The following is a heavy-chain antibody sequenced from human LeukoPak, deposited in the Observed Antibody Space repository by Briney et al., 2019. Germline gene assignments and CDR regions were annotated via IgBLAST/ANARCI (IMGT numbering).Heavy chain of an antibody. V-gene: IGHV3-48*04. D-gene: IGHD3-3*02. Sequence: PGGSLRLSCATSGFTFNDYAMNWVRQAPGKGLEWVSYISSSGTTIYYADSVKGRFTISRDNANNSLYLQMHSLRAEDTALYYCVRPASTFPLGYWGQGTLVTVSS. CDR1: GFTFNDYA. CDR2: ISSSGTTI. CDR3: VRPASTFPLGY. J-gene: IGHJ4*02.